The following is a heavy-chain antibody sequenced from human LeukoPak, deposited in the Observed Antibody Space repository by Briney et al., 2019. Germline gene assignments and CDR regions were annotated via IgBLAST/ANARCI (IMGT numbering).Heavy chain of an antibody. J-gene: IGHJ4*02. CDR2: ISSSSSYI. Sequence: GGSLRLSCAASGFTFSSYSMNWVRQAPGKGLEWVSSISSSSSYIYYADSVKGRFTISRANAKNSLYLQMNSLRAEDTAVYYCARDLRITIFDWGQGTLVTVSS. CDR3: ARDLRITIFD. CDR1: GFTFSSYS. D-gene: IGHD3-9*01. V-gene: IGHV3-21*01.